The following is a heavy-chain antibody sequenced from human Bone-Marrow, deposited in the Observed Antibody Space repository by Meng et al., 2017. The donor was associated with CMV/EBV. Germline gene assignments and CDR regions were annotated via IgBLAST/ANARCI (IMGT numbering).Heavy chain of an antibody. V-gene: IGHV4-39*07. CDR2: IYYSGSL. Sequence: SRHGVVHCCEPLALPGAAFVGFISCLSFYWAGISSPPGKGIVWFVSIYYSGSLDYNPSLKCLHTLSVDTYKIQFSLKLTSVTATNSAVYYCASDRLNNSDTWGQGTLVTVSS. J-gene: IGHJ5*02. CDR1: VGFISCLSFY. D-gene: IGHD1-14*01. CDR3: ASDRLNNSDT.